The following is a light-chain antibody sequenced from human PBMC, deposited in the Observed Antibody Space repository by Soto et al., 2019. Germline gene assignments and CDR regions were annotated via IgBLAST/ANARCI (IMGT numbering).Light chain of an antibody. J-gene: IGLJ1*01. CDR2: EVR. Sequence: QSALAQPASVSGSPGQSITISCTGTSSDVGAYNYVSWYHQHPGKAPKLMIYEVRGRPSGVSNRFSGSKSGNTASLTISGLQAEDEGDYFCSSYGSTSARYVFGTVTKLTVL. CDR1: SSDVGAYNY. CDR3: SSYGSTSARYV. V-gene: IGLV2-14*01.